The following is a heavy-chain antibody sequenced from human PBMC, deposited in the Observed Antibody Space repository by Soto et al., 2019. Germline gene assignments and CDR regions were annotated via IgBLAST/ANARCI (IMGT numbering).Heavy chain of an antibody. CDR2: VDRYGSRT. V-gene: IGHV3-74*01. D-gene: IGHD1-26*01. Sequence: GGSLRLSCSASGFNFSSHWMHWVRQAPGKGLVWVSRVDRYGSRTNYADAVKGRFTVSRDNAKNTLYLQMDSLTVDDAGVYYCARGVGASSGYFDFWGQGTSVTVS. CDR1: GFNFSSHW. CDR3: ARGVGASSGYFDF. J-gene: IGHJ4*02.